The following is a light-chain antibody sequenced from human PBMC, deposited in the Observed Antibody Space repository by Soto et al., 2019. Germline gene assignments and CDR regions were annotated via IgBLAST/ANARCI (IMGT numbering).Light chain of an antibody. CDR3: SSHTSGSTRV. J-gene: IGLJ1*01. CDR2: EVT. V-gene: IGLV2-14*01. Sequence: QSALTQPASVSGSPGQSIAISCTGTSGDVGGYDYVSWYQQHPDKAPKLLIYEVTKRPSWVSNRFSGSKSGNTASLTISGLQHEDDADYYCSSHTSGSTRVFGSGTKVTVL. CDR1: SGDVGGYDY.